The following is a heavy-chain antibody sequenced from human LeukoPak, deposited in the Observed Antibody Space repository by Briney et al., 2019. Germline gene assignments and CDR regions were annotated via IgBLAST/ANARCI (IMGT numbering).Heavy chain of an antibody. CDR1: GFTFSSYS. V-gene: IGHV3-21*01. J-gene: IGHJ5*02. CDR3: ASPNWFDP. CDR2: ISSSSSYI. Sequence: GGSLRLSCAASGFTFSSYSMNWVRQAPGKGLELVSSISSSSSYIYYADSVKGRFTISKNNAKNSLYLQMNSLRAEDTAVYYCASPNWFDPWGQGTLVTVSS.